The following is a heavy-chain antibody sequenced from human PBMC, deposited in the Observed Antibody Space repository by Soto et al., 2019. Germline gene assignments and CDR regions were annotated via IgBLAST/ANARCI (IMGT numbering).Heavy chain of an antibody. Sequence: EVQLLESGGCLVQPGGSLRLSCAASGFTFSSYAMSWVRQAPGKGLEWVSAISGSGGSTYYADSVKGRFTISRDNSKNTLYLQMNSLRAEDTAVYYCAKGDYYDSSGYYYSWFDPWGQGTLVTVSS. J-gene: IGHJ5*02. CDR1: GFTFSSYA. CDR2: ISGSGGST. V-gene: IGHV3-23*01. CDR3: AKGDYYDSSGYYYSWFDP. D-gene: IGHD3-22*01.